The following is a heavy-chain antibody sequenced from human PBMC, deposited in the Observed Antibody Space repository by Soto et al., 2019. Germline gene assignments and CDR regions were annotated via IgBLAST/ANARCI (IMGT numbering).Heavy chain of an antibody. D-gene: IGHD3-16*01. CDR2: INSDGSTT. J-gene: IGHJ3*02. CDR1: GFTFSSHW. Sequence: EVQLVESGGGLVQPGGSLRLSCAASGFTFSSHWMHWFRQVPGKWLVWVSRINSDGSTTTYADSVKGRFTISRDNAKNTLYLQMNSLRAEDTAVYSCARGQEGGSYFLAFDIWGQGTMVTVSS. CDR3: ARGQEGGSYFLAFDI. V-gene: IGHV3-74*01.